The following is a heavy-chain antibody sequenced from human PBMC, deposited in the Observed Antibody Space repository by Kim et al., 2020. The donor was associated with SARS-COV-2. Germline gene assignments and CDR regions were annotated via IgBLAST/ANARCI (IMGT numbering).Heavy chain of an antibody. CDR3: ARGSSGYSGYVWDEWGPYHFDY. CDR1: GFTVSSNY. D-gene: IGHD5-12*01. J-gene: IGHJ4*02. V-gene: IGHV3-53*01. CDR2: IYSGGST. Sequence: GGSLRLSCAASGFTVSSNYMSWVRQAPGKGLEWVSVIYSGGSTYYADSVKGRFTISRDNSKNTLYLQMNSLRAEDTAVYYCARGSSGYSGYVWDEWGPYHFDYWGQGTLVTVSS.